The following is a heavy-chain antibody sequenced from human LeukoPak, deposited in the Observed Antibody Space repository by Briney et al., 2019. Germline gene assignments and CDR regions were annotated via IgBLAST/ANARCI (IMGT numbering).Heavy chain of an antibody. Sequence: GGSLRLSCEASGFTFSNYWMRWVRQAPGQGLEWVASIKQDGREKYYVDSVKGRFTISSDNAKNSLYLQMNYLRAEDTAVYYCAKASSGAHDCWGQGTLVTVSS. D-gene: IGHD1-26*01. V-gene: IGHV3-7*04. J-gene: IGHJ4*02. CDR3: AKASSGAHDC. CDR2: IKQDGREK. CDR1: GFTFSNYW.